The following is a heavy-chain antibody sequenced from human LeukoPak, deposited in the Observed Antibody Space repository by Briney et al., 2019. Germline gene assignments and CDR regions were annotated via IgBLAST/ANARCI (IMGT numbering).Heavy chain of an antibody. CDR3: ARVGGWGSIDH. Sequence: GGSLRLSCAASGFTFSSYNMNWVRQAPGKGLEWVSYISGSSGTIFYADSVKGRFSISRDNAENSLYLQMTSLRDEDTAVYYCARVGGWGSIDHWGQGTLVTVSS. CDR1: GFTFSSYN. D-gene: IGHD3-16*01. V-gene: IGHV3-48*02. CDR2: ISGSSGTI. J-gene: IGHJ4*02.